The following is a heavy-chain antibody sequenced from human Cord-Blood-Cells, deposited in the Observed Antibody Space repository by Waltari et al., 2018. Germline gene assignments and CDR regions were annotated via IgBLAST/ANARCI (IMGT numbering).Heavy chain of an antibody. Sequence: QLQLQESGPGLVKPSQTLSLTCTVSGGPIRSSSYYLGWISQPPGKGLEWIGSIYYSGSTYYNPSLNSRVTISVDTSKNQFSLKLSSVTAADTAVYYCARQPYDFWSGYYLDYWGQGTLVTVSS. CDR3: ARQPYDFWSGYYLDY. D-gene: IGHD3-3*01. J-gene: IGHJ4*02. CDR1: GGPIRSSSYY. V-gene: IGHV4-39*01. CDR2: IYYSGST.